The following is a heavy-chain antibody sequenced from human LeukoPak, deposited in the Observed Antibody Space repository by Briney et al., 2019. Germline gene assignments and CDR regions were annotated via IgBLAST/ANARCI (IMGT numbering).Heavy chain of an antibody. CDR3: ARGPYYSYY. Sequence: SETPSLTCAVYGGSFSGYYWSWIRQPPGKGLEWIGEINHSGSTNYNPSLKSRVTISVDTSKNQFSLKLSSVTAADTAVYYCARGPYYSYYWGQGTLVTVSS. CDR2: INHSGST. V-gene: IGHV4-34*01. J-gene: IGHJ4*02. CDR1: GGSFSGYY. D-gene: IGHD3-16*01.